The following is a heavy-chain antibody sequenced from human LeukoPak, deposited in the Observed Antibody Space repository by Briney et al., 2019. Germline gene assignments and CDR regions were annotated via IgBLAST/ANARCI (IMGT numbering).Heavy chain of an antibody. CDR1: GFTFSSYA. Sequence: PGRSLRLSCAASGFTFSSYAMHWVRQAPGKGLEWVAVISYDGSNKYYADSVKGRFTISRDNSKNTLYLQMNSLRAEDTAVYYCARDPYSGNNYYFDYWGQGTLVTVSS. J-gene: IGHJ4*02. CDR3: ARDPYSGNNYYFDY. V-gene: IGHV3-30-3*01. CDR2: ISYDGSNK. D-gene: IGHD1-26*01.